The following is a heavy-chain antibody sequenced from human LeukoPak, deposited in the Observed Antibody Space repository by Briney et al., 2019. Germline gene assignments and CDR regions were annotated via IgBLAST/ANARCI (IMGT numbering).Heavy chain of an antibody. CDR3: ARVGRDFYDSSGYFET. CDR2: IYYSGST. CDR1: GASISRYY. Sequence: SETLSLTCTVSGASISRYYWTWIRQPPGKGLEWIGYIYYSGSTDYNPSLKSRVTISLDTSKNQVSLKLSSVTGPDTAVYYCARVGRDFYDSSGYFETWGQGTLVTVSS. V-gene: IGHV4-59*01. J-gene: IGHJ5*02. D-gene: IGHD3-22*01.